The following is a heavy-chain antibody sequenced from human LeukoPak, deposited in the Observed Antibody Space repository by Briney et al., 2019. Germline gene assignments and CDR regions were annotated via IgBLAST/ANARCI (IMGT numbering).Heavy chain of an antibody. CDR2: ISSNGGST. J-gene: IGHJ4*02. CDR1: GFTFSSYA. D-gene: IGHD6-13*01. CDR3: ARVGAAGDNDY. Sequence: GGSLRLSCAASGFTFSSYAMHWVRQAPGKGLEYVSAISSNGGSTYYANSVKGRFIISRDNSKNTLYLQMGSLRAEDMAVYYCARVGAAGDNDYWGQGTLVTVSS. V-gene: IGHV3-64*01.